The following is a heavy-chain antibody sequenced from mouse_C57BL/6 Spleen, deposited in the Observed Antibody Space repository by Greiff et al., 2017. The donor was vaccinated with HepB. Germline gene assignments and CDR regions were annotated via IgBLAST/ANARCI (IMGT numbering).Heavy chain of an antibody. CDR1: GFNIKDDY. J-gene: IGHJ1*03. CDR3: TTRWLLPRWYFDV. CDR2: IDPENGDT. V-gene: IGHV14-4*01. Sequence: VQLQQSGAELVRPGASVKLSCTASGFNIKDDYMHWVKQRPEQGLEWIGWIDPENGDTEYASKFQGKATITADTSSNTAYMQLSSLPSEDTAVYYCTTRWLLPRWYFDVWGTGTTVTVSS. D-gene: IGHD2-3*01.